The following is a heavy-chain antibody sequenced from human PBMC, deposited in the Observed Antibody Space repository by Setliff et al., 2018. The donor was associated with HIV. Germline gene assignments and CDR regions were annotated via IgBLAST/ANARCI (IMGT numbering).Heavy chain of an antibody. V-gene: IGHV4-30-4*08. CDR1: GGSISSDDYY. J-gene: IGHJ4*02. Sequence: PSETLSLTCTVSGGSISSDDYYWNWIRQPPGKGLEWIGYITYSGSAYYNPSLKSRATISIDTSNNQISLRLSSVTAADTAMYYCARDGGDPRYSGTYNYWGQGALVTVSS. CDR3: ARDGGDPRYSGTYNY. D-gene: IGHD1-26*01. CDR2: ITYSGSA.